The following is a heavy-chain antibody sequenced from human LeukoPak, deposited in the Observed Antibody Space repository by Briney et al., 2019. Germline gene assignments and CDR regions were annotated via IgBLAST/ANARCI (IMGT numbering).Heavy chain of an antibody. Sequence: PSETLSLTCAVSGYSISSGYYWGWIRQPPGKGLEGIGSIYHSGSTYYNPSLKSRVTISVDTSKNQLSLKLSSVTAADTAVYYCASRFWSGYYTVGYYFDYWGQGTLVTVSS. D-gene: IGHD3-3*01. CDR3: ASRFWSGYYTVGYYFDY. CDR2: IYHSGST. CDR1: GYSISSGYY. V-gene: IGHV4-38-2*01. J-gene: IGHJ4*02.